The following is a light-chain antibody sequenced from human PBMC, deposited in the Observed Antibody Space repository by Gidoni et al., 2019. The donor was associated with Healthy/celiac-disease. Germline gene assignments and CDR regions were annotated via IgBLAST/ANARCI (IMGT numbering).Light chain of an antibody. CDR1: KLGDKY. J-gene: IGLJ2*01. Sequence: SYELTQPPSGSVSPGQTASITCSGDKLGDKYACWYQQKPGQSPVLVIYQDSKRPSGIPERFSGSNSGNTATLTISGTQAMDEADYYCQAWDSSTGRVFGGGTKLTVL. V-gene: IGLV3-1*01. CDR3: QAWDSSTGRV. CDR2: QDS.